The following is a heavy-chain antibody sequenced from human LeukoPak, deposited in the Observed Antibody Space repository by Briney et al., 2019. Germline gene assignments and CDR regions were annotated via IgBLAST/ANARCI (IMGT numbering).Heavy chain of an antibody. CDR1: GFTFSNYG. CDR3: AKGDYYDLVY. V-gene: IGHV3-23*01. D-gene: IGHD3-22*01. Sequence: GGSLRLSCAASGFTFSNYGMIWVRQAPGKGLEWVSIITSGVGITYYADSVKGRFTISRDNSKNTLYLQMNSLRAEDTAVYYCAKGDYYDLVYWGQGTLVTVSS. CDR2: ITSGVGIT. J-gene: IGHJ4*02.